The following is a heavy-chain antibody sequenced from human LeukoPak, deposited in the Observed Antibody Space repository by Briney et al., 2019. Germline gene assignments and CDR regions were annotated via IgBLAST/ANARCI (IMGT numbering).Heavy chain of an antibody. V-gene: IGHV1-8*01. CDR3: ARGLHCSSTSCFYYMDV. D-gene: IGHD2-2*01. CDR1: GYTFTSYD. Sequence: ASVKVSCKASGYTFTSYDINWVRQATGQGLEWMGWMNPNSGNTGYAQKFQGRVTMTRNTSISTAYMELSSLRSGDTAVYYCARGLHCSSTSCFYYMDVWGKGTTVTVSS. J-gene: IGHJ6*03. CDR2: MNPNSGNT.